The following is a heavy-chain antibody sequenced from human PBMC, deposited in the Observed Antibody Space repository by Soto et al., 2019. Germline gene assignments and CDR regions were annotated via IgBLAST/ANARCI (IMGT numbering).Heavy chain of an antibody. J-gene: IGHJ6*02. CDR2: ISAYNGNT. Sequence: ASVKVSCKASGYTFTSYGISWVRQAPGQGLEWMGWISAYNGNTNYAQKLQGRVTMTTDTSTSTAYMELRSLRSDDTAVYYCARTNWNDVIFYYYYGMDVWGQGTTVTVSS. CDR1: GYTFTSYG. V-gene: IGHV1-18*04. CDR3: ARTNWNDVIFYYYYGMDV. D-gene: IGHD1-20*01.